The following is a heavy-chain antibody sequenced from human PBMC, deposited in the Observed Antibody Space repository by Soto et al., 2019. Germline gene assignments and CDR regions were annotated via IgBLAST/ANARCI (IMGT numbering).Heavy chain of an antibody. CDR2: ISSTTNYI. Sequence: AGGALRLSCAASGFTFTRYSMNWVRQAPGKGLEWVSSISSTTNYIYYGDSMKGRFTISRDNAKNSLYLEMNSLRAEDTAVYYCARESEDLTSNFDYWGQGTLVTVSS. CDR3: ARESEDLTSNFDY. CDR1: GFTFTRYS. J-gene: IGHJ4*02. V-gene: IGHV3-21*06.